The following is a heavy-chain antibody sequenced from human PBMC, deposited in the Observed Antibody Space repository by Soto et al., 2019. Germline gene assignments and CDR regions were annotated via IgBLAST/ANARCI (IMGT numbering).Heavy chain of an antibody. CDR2: ISWDGGST. Sequence: GGSLRLSCAASGFTFDDYTMHWVRQAPGKGLEWVSLISWDGGSTYYADSVKGRFTISRDNSKNSLYLQMNSLRTEDTAFYYCALQLVGGYDAFDIWGQGTMVTVSS. CDR3: ALQLVGGYDAFDI. D-gene: IGHD6-13*01. CDR1: GFTFDDYT. J-gene: IGHJ3*02. V-gene: IGHV3-43*01.